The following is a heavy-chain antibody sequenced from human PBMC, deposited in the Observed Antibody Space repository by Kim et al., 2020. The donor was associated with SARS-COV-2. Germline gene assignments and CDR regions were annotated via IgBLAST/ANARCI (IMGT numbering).Heavy chain of an antibody. CDR3: ARSTYSTASRGGMDV. J-gene: IGHJ6*02. V-gene: IGHV4-39*06. Sequence: NPPLKSRVTMSVDTSKNQSPLKLTSVTAADTAVYYCARSTYSTASRGGMDVWGQGTTVTVSS. D-gene: IGHD4-4*01.